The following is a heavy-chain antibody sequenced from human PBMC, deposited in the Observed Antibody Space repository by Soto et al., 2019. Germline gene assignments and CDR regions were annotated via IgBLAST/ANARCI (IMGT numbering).Heavy chain of an antibody. CDR1: GFTFSTYA. CDR3: AKDWVIATIIYYVHL. J-gene: IGHJ5*02. Sequence: EVQLLESGGGLVQPGGSLRLSCAASGFTFSTYAMIWVRQAPGKGLEWVSGISGSGGDTYYADSVMGRFTVSRYISKNTLYMQINSLRVEATAVYDCAKDWVIATIIYYVHLWGQGALVTVSS. CDR2: ISGSGGDT. V-gene: IGHV3-23*01. D-gene: IGHD3-22*01.